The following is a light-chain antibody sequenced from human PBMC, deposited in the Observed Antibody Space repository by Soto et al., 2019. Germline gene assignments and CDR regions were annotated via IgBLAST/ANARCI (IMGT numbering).Light chain of an antibody. CDR3: QQYGSPPWT. J-gene: IGKJ1*01. V-gene: IGKV3-20*01. CDR1: QSVSSSF. CDR2: GAS. Sequence: DSVLTQSPGTLSLSPGERATLSCRASQSVSSSFLACYQQKPGQTPRPLIYGASSRAIGLPDRFSGSGSGTDFTLTISRLEPEDFAVYYCQQYGSPPWTFGQGTKVEIK.